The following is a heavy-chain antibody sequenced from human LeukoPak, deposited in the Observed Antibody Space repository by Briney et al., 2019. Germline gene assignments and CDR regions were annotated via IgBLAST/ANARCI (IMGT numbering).Heavy chain of an antibody. CDR1: GGSISSYY. D-gene: IGHD1-26*01. J-gene: IGHJ4*02. CDR3: ARLYSGSYYVGGY. V-gene: IGHV4-59*08. Sequence: SETLSLTCTVSGGSISSYYWSWIRQPPGKGLEWIGYIYYSGSTNYNPSLKSRVTISVDTSKNQFSLKLSSVTAADTAVYYCARLYSGSYYVGGYWGQGTLVTVSS. CDR2: IYYSGST.